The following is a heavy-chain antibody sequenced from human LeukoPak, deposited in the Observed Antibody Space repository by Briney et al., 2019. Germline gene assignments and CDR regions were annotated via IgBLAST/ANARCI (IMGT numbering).Heavy chain of an antibody. CDR2: IYTSGST. CDR1: GGSISSYY. D-gene: IGHD5-24*01. V-gene: IGHV4-4*07. Sequence: PSETLSLTCTVSGGSISSYYWSWIRQPAGKGLEWIGRIYTSGSTNYNPSLKSRVTMSVDTSKNQFSLKLSSVTAADTAVYYCARRRWQHSYNTFDIWGQGTMVTVSS. J-gene: IGHJ3*02. CDR3: ARRRWQHSYNTFDI.